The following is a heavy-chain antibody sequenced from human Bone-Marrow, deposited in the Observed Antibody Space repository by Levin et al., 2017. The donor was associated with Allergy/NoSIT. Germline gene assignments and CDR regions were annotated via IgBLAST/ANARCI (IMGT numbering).Heavy chain of an antibody. Sequence: SSETLSLSCTVSGDSFPSSRFYWGWVRQPPGKGLEWIGSVFYNGRIHYDLSLQSRVTISLDISKNQFSLKLSSVTAADTAIYYCARGRGHSYAFDPWGQGTLVTVSS. D-gene: IGHD3-16*01. CDR1: GDSFPSSRFY. CDR3: ARGRGHSYAFDP. J-gene: IGHJ5*02. CDR2: VFYNGRI. V-gene: IGHV4-39*07.